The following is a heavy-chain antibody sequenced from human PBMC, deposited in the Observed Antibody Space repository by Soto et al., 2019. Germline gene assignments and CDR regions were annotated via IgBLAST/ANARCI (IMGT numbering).Heavy chain of an antibody. CDR3: ARTDRYNSRSTGWANRFDS. CDR2: VTVDGAT. D-gene: IGHD1-20*01. J-gene: IGHJ4*02. Sequence: EVQLLESGGALVQPGGSLRLFCAASGFTFSNYGMTWVRLAPGKGLEWVSTVTVDGATYFGNTVKGRFTMSRDISNSTVYLRRDSLRAEDTAIYYCARTDRYNSRSTGWANRFDSWGQGTLVTVSS. V-gene: IGHV3-23*01. CDR1: GFTFSNYG.